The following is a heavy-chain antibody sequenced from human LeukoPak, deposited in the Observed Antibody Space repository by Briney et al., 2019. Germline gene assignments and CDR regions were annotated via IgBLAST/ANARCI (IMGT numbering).Heavy chain of an antibody. J-gene: IGHJ6*02. Sequence: GGSLRLSCAASEFTFRNYGMHWVRQAPGKGLEWVTFIRYDGSDTYYADSVKGRFTISRDNSKNTLYLQMNSLRAEDTAVYYCAKEYYDILTGYYSYYYGMDVWGQGTTVTVSS. CDR2: IRYDGSDT. CDR1: EFTFRNYG. D-gene: IGHD3-9*01. V-gene: IGHV3-30*02. CDR3: AKEYYDILTGYYSYYYGMDV.